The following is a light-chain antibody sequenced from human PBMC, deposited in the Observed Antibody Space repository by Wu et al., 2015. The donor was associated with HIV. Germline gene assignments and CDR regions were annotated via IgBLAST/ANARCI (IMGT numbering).Light chain of an antibody. CDR1: QGVSS. Sequence: VLTQSPDTLSVSPGETGTLYCRASQGVSSLAWFQKKHGQPPRLLIYDTSRRASGTPDKFSGSGSGTNFFLTLTRLDPEDFAVYFCQDRESFGQGTKVD. CDR2: DTS. V-gene: IGKV3D-20*02. CDR3: QDRES. J-gene: IGKJ3*01.